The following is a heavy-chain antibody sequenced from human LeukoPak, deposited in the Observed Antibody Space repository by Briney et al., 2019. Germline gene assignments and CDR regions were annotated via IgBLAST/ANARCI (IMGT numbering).Heavy chain of an antibody. CDR2: IYYSGST. J-gene: IGHJ5*02. Sequence: PSETLSLTCTVSGGSMSSYYWSWIRQPPGKGLEWIGYIYYSGSTNYNPSLKSRVTISVDTSKNQFSLKLTSVSAADTAVYYCARGRSYYDSTGYASWGQGTQVTVSS. D-gene: IGHD3-22*01. CDR3: ARGRSYYDSTGYAS. CDR1: GGSMSSYY. V-gene: IGHV4-59*12.